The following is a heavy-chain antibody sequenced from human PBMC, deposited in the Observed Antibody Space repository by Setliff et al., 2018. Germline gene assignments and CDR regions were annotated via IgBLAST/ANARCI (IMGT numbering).Heavy chain of an antibody. CDR2: IYSGDRST. Sequence: GGSLRLSCAASGFTFPDYAMSWVRQAPGKGLEWVSTIYSGDRSTFYTDSVRGRFTISRDTSKNTVFLQMNSLRPDDTAVYYCTRGAISGHDLGSPYWGQGTLVTVSS. V-gene: IGHV3-23*05. J-gene: IGHJ4*02. CDR3: TRGAISGHDLGSPY. CDR1: GFTFPDYA. D-gene: IGHD5-12*01.